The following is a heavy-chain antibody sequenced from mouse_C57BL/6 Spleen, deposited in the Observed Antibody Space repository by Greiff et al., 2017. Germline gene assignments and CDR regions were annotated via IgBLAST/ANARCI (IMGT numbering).Heavy chain of an antibody. CDR2: INPSSGYS. CDR3: ARLHYYGSSYEN. J-gene: IGHJ3*01. D-gene: IGHD1-1*01. Sequence: QVQLQQSGAELAKPGASVKLSCKASGYTFTSDWMHWVKQRPGPGLEWIGYINPSSGYSKYNQKFKDKATLTTDKSSTPAYMQLSSLTYEDSAVYYCARLHYYGSSYENWGQGTLVTVSA. CDR1: GYTFTSDW. V-gene: IGHV1-7*01.